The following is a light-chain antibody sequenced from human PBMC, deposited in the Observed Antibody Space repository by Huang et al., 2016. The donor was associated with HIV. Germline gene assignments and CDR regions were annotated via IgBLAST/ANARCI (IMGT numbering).Light chain of an antibody. CDR1: QSISSY. Sequence: DIKMTQSPSSLSASVGDRVTITCRASQSISSYLNWYQQKQGNAPKLRIYAASSLQSGVPSRCSGSGSGTDFTLTISSLQPEDFATYYCQQSYSTPPWTFGQGTKVEIK. CDR3: QQSYSTPPWT. V-gene: IGKV1-39*01. J-gene: IGKJ1*01. CDR2: AAS.